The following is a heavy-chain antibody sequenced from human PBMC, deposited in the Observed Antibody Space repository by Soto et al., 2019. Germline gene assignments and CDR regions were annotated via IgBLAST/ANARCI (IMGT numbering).Heavy chain of an antibody. CDR2: ISAYNGNT. D-gene: IGHD3-22*01. J-gene: IGHJ3*02. Sequence: ASVKVSCKASGYTFTSYGISWVRQAPGQGLEWMGWISAYNGNTNYAQKLQGRVTMTTDTSTSTAYMELRSLRSDDTAVYYCARGVGYYYSSGLDAFDIWGQGTMVTVS. CDR3: ARGVGYYYSSGLDAFDI. CDR1: GYTFTSYG. V-gene: IGHV1-18*01.